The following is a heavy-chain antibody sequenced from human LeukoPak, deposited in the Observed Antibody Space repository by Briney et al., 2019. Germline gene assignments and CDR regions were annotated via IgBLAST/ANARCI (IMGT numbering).Heavy chain of an antibody. CDR1: GFTFSSYA. D-gene: IGHD4-17*01. J-gene: IGHJ4*02. CDR2: INWNGGST. Sequence: GGSLRLSCAASGFTFSSYAIHWVRQAPGKGLEWVSGINWNGGSTGYADSVKGRFTISRDNAKNSLYLQMNSLRAEDTALYYCARSTTVTHPDFDYWGQGTLVTVSS. V-gene: IGHV3-20*04. CDR3: ARSTTVTHPDFDY.